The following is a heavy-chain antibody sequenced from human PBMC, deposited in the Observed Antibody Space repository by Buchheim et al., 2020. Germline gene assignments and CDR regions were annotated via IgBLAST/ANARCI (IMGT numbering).Heavy chain of an antibody. D-gene: IGHD3-22*01. CDR2: ISSSGSTI. CDR1: GFTFSDYY. J-gene: IGHJ5*02. Sequence: QVQLVESGGGLVKPGGSLRLSCAASGFTFSDYYMSWIRQAPGKGLEWVSYISSSGSTIYYADSVKGRFTISRDNAKNSLYLQMNSLRAEDTAVYYCARDHAAHPYYDSSGYYWDWFDPWGQGTL. CDR3: ARDHAAHPYYDSSGYYWDWFDP. V-gene: IGHV3-11*01.